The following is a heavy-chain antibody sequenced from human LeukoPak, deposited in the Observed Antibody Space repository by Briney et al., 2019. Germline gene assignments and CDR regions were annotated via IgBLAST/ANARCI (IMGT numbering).Heavy chain of an antibody. Sequence: LVKVSCKASGGTFSSYTISWVRQAPGQGLEWMGRIIPILGIANYAQKFQGRVTITADKSTSTAYMELSSLRSEDTAVYYCSFGAPIYYYGMDVWGQGTTVTVSS. CDR2: IIPILGIA. D-gene: IGHD3-10*01. CDR1: GGTFSSYT. V-gene: IGHV1-69*02. J-gene: IGHJ6*02. CDR3: SFGAPIYYYGMDV.